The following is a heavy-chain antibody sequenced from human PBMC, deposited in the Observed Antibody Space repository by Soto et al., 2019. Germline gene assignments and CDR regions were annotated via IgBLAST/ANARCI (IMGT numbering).Heavy chain of an antibody. D-gene: IGHD3-3*01. CDR2: IYYSGST. V-gene: IGHV4-39*01. CDR1: GGSISSSSYY. J-gene: IGHJ6*02. Sequence: SETLSLTCTVSGGSISSSSYYWGWIRQPPGKGLEWIGSIYYSGSTYYNPSLKSRVTISVDTSKYQFSLKLSSVTAADTAVYYCARIPIFGVVTREDYGMDVWGQGTTVTVSS. CDR3: ARIPIFGVVTREDYGMDV.